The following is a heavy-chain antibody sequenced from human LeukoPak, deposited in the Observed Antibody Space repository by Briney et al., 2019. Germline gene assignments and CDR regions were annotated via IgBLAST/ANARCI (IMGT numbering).Heavy chain of an antibody. CDR2: IHFSGST. D-gene: IGHD1-26*01. J-gene: IGHJ4*02. CDR1: DASISGYY. CDR3: ARDLGGIYFDY. Sequence: SQTLSLTCTVSDASISGYYWSWIRQPPGKGLEWIGSIHFSGSTNYNPSLRSRVTISVDTSKNQLSLKLSSVTAADTAVYYCARDLGGIYFDYWGQGTLVTVSS. V-gene: IGHV4-59*01.